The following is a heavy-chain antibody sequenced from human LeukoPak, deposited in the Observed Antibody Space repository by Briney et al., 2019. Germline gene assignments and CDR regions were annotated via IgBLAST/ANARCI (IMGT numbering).Heavy chain of an antibody. V-gene: IGHV3-21*01. Sequence: GGSLRLSCAASGFTFSSYSMSWVRQAPGKGLEWVSSISSSKTYIYYADSVKGRFTISRDNAKNSLFLQVNSLRAEDTAVYYCASTHGGRGYTYGYGDFDYWGQGTLVTVSS. CDR2: ISSSKTYI. CDR1: GFTFSSYS. J-gene: IGHJ4*02. CDR3: ASTHGGRGYTYGYGDFDY. D-gene: IGHD5-18*01.